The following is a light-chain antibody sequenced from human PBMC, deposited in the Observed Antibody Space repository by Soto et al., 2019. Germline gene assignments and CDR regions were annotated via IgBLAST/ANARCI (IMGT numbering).Light chain of an antibody. CDR3: AAWDDSLSGPV. V-gene: IGLV1-47*01. J-gene: IGLJ7*01. Sequence: QSVLTQPPSASGTPGQRVTISCSGSSSNIGSNYVYWYQQLPGTAPKLLIYRNNQRPSGVPDRFSGSKSGTSASLAISGLXSEDEADYYCAAWDDSLSGPVFGGGTQLTVL. CDR1: SSNIGSNY. CDR2: RNN.